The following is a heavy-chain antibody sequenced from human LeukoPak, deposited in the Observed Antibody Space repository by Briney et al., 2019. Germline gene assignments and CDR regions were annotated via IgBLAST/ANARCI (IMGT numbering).Heavy chain of an antibody. CDR3: ARDRVAAAGTDFDY. Sequence: GGSLRLSCAASGFTFSSYSMNWVRQAPGKGLEWVSYISSSSSTIDYADSVKGRFTISRDNAKNSLYLQMNSLRDEDTAVYYRARDRVAAAGTDFDYWGQGTLVTVSS. CDR1: GFTFSSYS. CDR2: ISSSSSTI. J-gene: IGHJ4*02. D-gene: IGHD6-13*01. V-gene: IGHV3-48*02.